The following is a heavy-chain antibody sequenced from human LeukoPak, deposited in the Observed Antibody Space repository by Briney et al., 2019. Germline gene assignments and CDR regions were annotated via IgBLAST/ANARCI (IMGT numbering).Heavy chain of an antibody. CDR2: INPNSGST. V-gene: IGHV1-2*02. D-gene: IGHD4-17*01. CDR3: ARRGNYGDYFDY. J-gene: IGHJ4*02. CDR1: GYTFTGYY. Sequence: GASVKVSCKGCGYTFTGYYMHWVRQAPGQGLEWMGWINPNSGSTNYEQKFQGRVTMTRDTSTSTAFMDLSRLRSDDTAVYYCARRGNYGDYFDYWGQGTLVTVSS.